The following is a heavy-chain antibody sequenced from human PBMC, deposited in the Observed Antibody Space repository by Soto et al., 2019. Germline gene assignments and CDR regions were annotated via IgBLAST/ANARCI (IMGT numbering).Heavy chain of an antibody. CDR2: ISDSGASV. V-gene: IGHV3-23*01. CDR3: ARGPIRRGYSYGFDY. D-gene: IGHD5-18*01. CDR1: GFTFSTCA. Sequence: EVQLLESGGALVRPGGSLRLSCAASGFTFSTCAMNWVRQAPGKGLEWVSGISDSGASVYYADSVKGRFTISRDNSKNTLHLQMNSLRAEDTAVYYCARGPIRRGYSYGFDYWGQGTLVTVSS. J-gene: IGHJ4*02.